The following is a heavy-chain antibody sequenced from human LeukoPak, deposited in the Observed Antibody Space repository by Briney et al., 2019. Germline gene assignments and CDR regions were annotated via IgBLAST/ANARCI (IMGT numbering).Heavy chain of an antibody. Sequence: GASVKVSCTASGYTFSGYYIHWVRQAPGQGLEWMGWMNPNSDNTGYAQKYQGRVTMTRSTAISTGYMEMSSLRSEDKAVYYCARAGGYCGRISCPYYFDYWGQGSLVAVSS. V-gene: IGHV1-8*02. CDR2: MNPNSDNT. D-gene: IGHD2-15*01. CDR3: ARAGGYCGRISCPYYFDY. J-gene: IGHJ4*02. CDR1: GYTFSGYY.